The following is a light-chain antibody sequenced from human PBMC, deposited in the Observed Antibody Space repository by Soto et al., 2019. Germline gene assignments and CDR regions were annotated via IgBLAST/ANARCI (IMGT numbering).Light chain of an antibody. CDR3: RSYGGSNNLL. V-gene: IGLV2-8*01. Sequence: QSALTQPPSASGSPGQSVPISCTGTRRDIGGYDFVSCYQQHPGKAPKLLIYDVIKRPSGVPDRFSGSKSGNTASLTVSGLQTDDEADYYCRSYGGSNNLLFGGGTKLTVL. CDR2: DVI. J-gene: IGLJ2*01. CDR1: RRDIGGYDF.